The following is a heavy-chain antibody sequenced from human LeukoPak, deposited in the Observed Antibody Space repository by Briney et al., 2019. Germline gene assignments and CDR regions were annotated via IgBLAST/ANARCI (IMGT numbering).Heavy chain of an antibody. V-gene: IGHV3-13*01. D-gene: IGHD5/OR15-5a*01. J-gene: IGHJ3*02. CDR1: GFTFRSYD. CDR2: MGIAGDT. Sequence: GGSLRLSCAASGFTFRSYDMHWVRQTPGRGLEWVSAMGIAGDTHYPDSVKGRFTISRENAKNSIYLQMNILKDGDTAVYYCVRGGIQVSGIDAFDIWGQGTMVTVSS. CDR3: VRGGIQVSGIDAFDI.